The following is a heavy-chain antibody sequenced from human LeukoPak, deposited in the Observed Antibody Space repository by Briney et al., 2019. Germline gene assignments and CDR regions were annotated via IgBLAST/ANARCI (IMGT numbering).Heavy chain of an antibody. CDR3: ARGKGYCSSTSCNANFDY. CDR1: GYTFIAYY. Sequence: ASVKVSCKTSGYTFIAYYMHWVRQAPGQGLEWMGWINPNSGGTNYAQKFQGRVTMTRDTSISTAYMELSRLRSDDTAVYYCARGKGYCSSTSCNANFDYWGQGTLVTVSS. D-gene: IGHD2-2*01. CDR2: INPNSGGT. V-gene: IGHV1-2*02. J-gene: IGHJ4*02.